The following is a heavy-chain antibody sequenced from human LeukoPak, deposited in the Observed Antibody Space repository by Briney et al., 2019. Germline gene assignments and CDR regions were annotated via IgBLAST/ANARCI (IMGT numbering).Heavy chain of an antibody. CDR1: GGSIISSSFW. D-gene: IGHD5-24*01. V-gene: IGHV4-39*01. CDR3: ARRWERWLQWVWFDP. Sequence: KTSETLSLTCTVSGGSIISSSFWWGWIRQPPGKGLEWIGSIYYSGVSYYNTSLKSRVTISVDTSKNQFSLKLSSVTAADTAVYYCARRWERWLQWVWFDPWGQGTLVTVSS. CDR2: IYYSGVS. J-gene: IGHJ5*02.